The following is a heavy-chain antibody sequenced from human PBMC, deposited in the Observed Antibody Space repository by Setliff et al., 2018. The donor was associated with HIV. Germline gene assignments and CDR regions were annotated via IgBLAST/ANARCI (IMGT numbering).Heavy chain of an antibody. CDR2: IIPILGVA. CDR1: GGTFSSYA. J-gene: IGHJ5*02. D-gene: IGHD2-15*01. Sequence: GPSVKVSCKASGGTFSSYAISWVRQAPGQGLEWMGGIIPILGVANYAQKFQGRLTITADKSTNTAYMELSSLKSDDTAVYYCARGPEEGDCSGGSCYGNFDPWGQGTLVTVSS. V-gene: IGHV1-69*10. CDR3: ARGPEEGDCSGGSCYGNFDP.